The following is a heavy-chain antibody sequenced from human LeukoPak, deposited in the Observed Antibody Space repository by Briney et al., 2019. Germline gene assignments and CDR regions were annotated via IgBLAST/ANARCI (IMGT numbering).Heavy chain of an antibody. J-gene: IGHJ4*02. D-gene: IGHD5-12*01. Sequence: ASVKVSCRASGYTFTSYGISWVRQAPGQGLEWMGWISAYNGNTNYAQKLQGRVTMTTDTSTSTAYMELRSLRSDDTAVYYCARRYSGYDSRSFDYWGQGTLVTVSS. CDR3: ARRYSGYDSRSFDY. V-gene: IGHV1-18*01. CDR1: GYTFTSYG. CDR2: ISAYNGNT.